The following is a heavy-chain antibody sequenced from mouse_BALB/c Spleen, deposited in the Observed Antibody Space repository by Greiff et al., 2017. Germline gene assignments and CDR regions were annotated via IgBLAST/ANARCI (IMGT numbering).Heavy chain of an antibody. CDR1: GFSLTSYG. J-gene: IGHJ4*01. Sequence: QVQLKQSGPDLVAPSQSLSITCTVSGFSLTSYGVHWVRQPPGKGLEWLVVIWSDGSTTYNSAPKSRLSISKDNSKSQVFLKMNSLQTDDTAMYYCARHEDGCYAMDYWGQGTSVTVSS. CDR3: ARHEDGCYAMDY. D-gene: IGHD2-3*01. CDR2: IWSDGST. V-gene: IGHV2-6-2*01.